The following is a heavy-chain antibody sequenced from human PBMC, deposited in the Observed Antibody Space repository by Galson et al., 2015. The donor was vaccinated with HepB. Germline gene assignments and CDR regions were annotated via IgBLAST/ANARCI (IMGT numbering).Heavy chain of an antibody. D-gene: IGHD3-22*01. CDR3: ARGRPVNFYDSSGYYYPYYYYGMDV. V-gene: IGHV7-4-1*02. J-gene: IGHJ6*02. CDR1: GYTFTSYG. Sequence: SVKVSCKASGYTFTSYGMNWVRQASGQGLEWMGWINTNTGNPAFAQAFTGRFVFSLDTSASTAYLQISILKAEDTAVYYCARGRPVNFYDSSGYYYPYYYYGMDVWGQGTTVAVSS. CDR2: INTNTGNP.